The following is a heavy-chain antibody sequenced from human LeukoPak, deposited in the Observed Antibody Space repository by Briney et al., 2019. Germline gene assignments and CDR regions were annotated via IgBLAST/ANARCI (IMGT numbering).Heavy chain of an antibody. V-gene: IGHV3-48*03. Sequence: PGGSLRLSCAASGFTFSSYEMNWVRQAPGKVLEWVSYISSSGSTIYYADSVKGRFTISRDNAKNSLYLQMNSLKTEDTAVYYCTRHLDRGYYDSSGYPDYWGQGTLVTVSS. CDR3: TRHLDRGYYDSSGYPDY. CDR2: ISSSGSTI. J-gene: IGHJ4*02. D-gene: IGHD3-22*01. CDR1: GFTFSSYE.